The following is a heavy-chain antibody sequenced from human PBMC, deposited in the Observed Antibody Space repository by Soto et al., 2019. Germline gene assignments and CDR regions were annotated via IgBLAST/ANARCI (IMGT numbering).Heavy chain of an antibody. Sequence: LRLSCAASGFTFSSYAMSWVRQAPGKGLEWVSAISGSGGSTYYADSVKGRFTISRDNSKNTLYLQMNSLRAEDTAVYYCAKDLDYDFWSGYPSLWTGFDYWGQGTLVTVSS. V-gene: IGHV3-23*01. CDR3: AKDLDYDFWSGYPSLWTGFDY. J-gene: IGHJ4*02. CDR1: GFTFSSYA. CDR2: ISGSGGST. D-gene: IGHD3-3*01.